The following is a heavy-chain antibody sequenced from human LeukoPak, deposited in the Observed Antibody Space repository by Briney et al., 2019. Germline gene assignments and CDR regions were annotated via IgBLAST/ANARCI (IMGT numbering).Heavy chain of an antibody. CDR3: TTPRPSSSGWYIFDY. CDR1: VFTFSKAW. Sequence: RGSLRLSSAPPVFTFSKAWMSSVPQTLGGGLEWVVRTKSKIDGGTADCAPPVKGRFTLSREESKNTLYLQMNSLRTEDTAVYYCTTPRPSSSGWYIFDYWGQGTLVTISS. V-gene: IGHV3-15*01. D-gene: IGHD6-19*01. J-gene: IGHJ4*02. CDR2: TKSKIDGGTA.